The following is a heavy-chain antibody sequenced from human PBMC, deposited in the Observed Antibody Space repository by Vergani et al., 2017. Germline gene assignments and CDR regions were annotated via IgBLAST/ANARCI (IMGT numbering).Heavy chain of an antibody. D-gene: IGHD3-10*01. J-gene: IGHJ6*02. V-gene: IGHV4-34*01. CDR3: ARGRLIYYYGIDV. Sequence: QVQLQQWGAGLLKPSETLSLTCAVYGGSFSGYYWSWIRQPPGKGLEWIGEINHSGSTNYNPSLKSRVTISVDTSKNQFSLKLSSVTAADTAVYYCARGRLIYYYGIDVWGQGTTVTVSS. CDR2: INHSGST. CDR1: GGSFSGYY.